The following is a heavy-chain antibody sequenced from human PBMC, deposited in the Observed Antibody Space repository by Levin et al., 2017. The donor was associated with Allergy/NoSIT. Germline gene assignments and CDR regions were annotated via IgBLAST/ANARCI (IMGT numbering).Heavy chain of an antibody. D-gene: IGHD3-10*01. Sequence: SETLSLTCTVSGGSIDAYHWSWIRQTPGKGLEWIGYIFEDGDTDYNPSLNNRVTISVDTSKNQFFLKLKSVTAVDAAAYYCASGYSYSYYYMDVWGKGTTVTVSS. V-gene: IGHV4-59*12. CDR1: GGSIDAYH. CDR2: IFEDGDT. J-gene: IGHJ6*03. CDR3: ASGYSYSYYYMDV.